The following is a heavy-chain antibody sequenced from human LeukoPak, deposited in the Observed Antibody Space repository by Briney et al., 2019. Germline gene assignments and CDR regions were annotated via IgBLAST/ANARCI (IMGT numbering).Heavy chain of an antibody. CDR2: IGSDNKS. CDR3: AGDLHYYVAMDV. D-gene: IGHD3-10*02. V-gene: IGHV3-23*05. CDR1: GFTFSAYA. J-gene: IGHJ6*02. Sequence: PGGSLRLSCEASGFTFSAYAMTWVRQAPGEGLEWVSSIGSDNKSHYSESLKGRFAISRDNSKSIVFIQLNSLRAEDTALYYCAGDLHYYVAMDVWGQGTTVYVSS.